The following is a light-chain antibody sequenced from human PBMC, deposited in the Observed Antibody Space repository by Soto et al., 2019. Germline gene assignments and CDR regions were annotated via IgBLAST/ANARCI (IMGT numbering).Light chain of an antibody. CDR3: QQYGSSSYT. CDR2: GAS. CDR1: QTISSSY. Sequence: EVVLTQSPGTLSLSPGEGATLSCRASQTISSSYLAWYQQRPGQAPRLLIYGASNRATGIPDRFSGGGSGTDFTLTVSRLEPEDLAVYYCQQYGSSSYTFGQGTMLEIK. V-gene: IGKV3-20*01. J-gene: IGKJ2*01.